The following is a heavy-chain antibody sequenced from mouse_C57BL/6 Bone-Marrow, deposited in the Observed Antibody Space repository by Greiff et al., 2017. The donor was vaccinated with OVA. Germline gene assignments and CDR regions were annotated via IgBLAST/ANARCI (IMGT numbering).Heavy chain of an antibody. J-gene: IGHJ3*01. CDR2: IYPRSGNT. V-gene: IGHV1-81*01. CDR3: ATWDGEGFAY. Sequence: VQLQQSGAELARPGASVKLSCKASGYTFTSYGISWVKQRTGQGLEWIGEIYPRSGNTYYNEKFKGKATLTADKSSSTAYMELRSLTSEDSAVYFCATWDGEGFAYWGQGTLVTVSA. D-gene: IGHD4-1*01. CDR1: GYTFTSYG.